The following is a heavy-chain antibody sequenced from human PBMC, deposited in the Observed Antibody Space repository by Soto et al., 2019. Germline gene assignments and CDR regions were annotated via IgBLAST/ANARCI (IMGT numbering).Heavy chain of an antibody. CDR2: ISSSSSYI. Sequence: GGSLRLSSAASGFTFSSYSMNWVLQAPGKGLEWVSSISSSSSYIYYADSVKGRFTISRDNAKNSLYLQMNSLRAEDTAVYYCARDGGYFDILTGYYPIDYWGQGTLVTVSS. CDR1: GFTFSSYS. CDR3: ARDGGYFDILTGYYPIDY. D-gene: IGHD3-9*01. V-gene: IGHV3-21*01. J-gene: IGHJ4*02.